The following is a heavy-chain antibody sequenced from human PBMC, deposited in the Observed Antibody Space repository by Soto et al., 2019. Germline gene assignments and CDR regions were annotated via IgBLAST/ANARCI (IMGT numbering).Heavy chain of an antibody. CDR1: GGSMSSGDYY. Sequence: QVQLQESGPGLVKPSQTLSLTCAVSGGSMSSGDYYWNWIRQHPEKGLEWIGYINYRGSTFYNPSPKSRVTSSVDTSKNQFSLKLTSVTAADTAMYYCARDAPGAAPYWGQGTLVTVSS. V-gene: IGHV4-31*11. J-gene: IGHJ4*02. CDR2: INYRGST. CDR3: ARDAPGAAPY. D-gene: IGHD6-13*01.